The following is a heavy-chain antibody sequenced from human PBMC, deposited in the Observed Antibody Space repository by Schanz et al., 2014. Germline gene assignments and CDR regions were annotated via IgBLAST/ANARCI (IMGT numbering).Heavy chain of an antibody. CDR3: AKFLYDDPS. CDR2: IHQSGGT. CDR1: GGDIGNYY. Sequence: QVQLQESGPGLVKPSETLSLTCSVSGGDIGNYYWSWIRQPPGKGLEWIGYIHQSGGTNYNPSLKSRVPFLVAPPKNQFSLRLPSLTAADTAVYYCAKFLYDDPSWGQGTLVTVSS. D-gene: IGHD3-3*01. J-gene: IGHJ5*02. V-gene: IGHV4-59*08.